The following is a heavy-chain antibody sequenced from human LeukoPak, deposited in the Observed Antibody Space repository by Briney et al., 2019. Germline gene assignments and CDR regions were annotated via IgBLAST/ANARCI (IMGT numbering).Heavy chain of an antibody. Sequence: GGSLRLSCAASGFTFTSYSMNWVRQAPGKGLEWVSSISPSSTYIYYAYSMKGRFTIYRENAKSSLYLQMNSLRAEDTAVYYCAREYDYGDYGRLAYWGQGTLVTVSS. V-gene: IGHV3-21*01. D-gene: IGHD4-17*01. CDR3: AREYDYGDYGRLAY. J-gene: IGHJ4*02. CDR2: ISPSSTYI. CDR1: GFTFTSYS.